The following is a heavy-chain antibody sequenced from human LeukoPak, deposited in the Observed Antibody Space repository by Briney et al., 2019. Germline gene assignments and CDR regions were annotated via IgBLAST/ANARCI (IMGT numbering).Heavy chain of an antibody. CDR3: ATDPISSSWHLNWFDP. D-gene: IGHD6-13*01. CDR2: INPNSGGT. Sequence: GASVKVSCKASGYSFIGYYIHWVRQAPGQGLEWMGWINPNSGGTNYAQKFQGRVTMTRDTSISTAYMELSRLRSDDTAVYYCATDPISSSWHLNWFDPWGQGTLVTVSS. CDR1: GYSFIGYY. V-gene: IGHV1-2*02. J-gene: IGHJ5*02.